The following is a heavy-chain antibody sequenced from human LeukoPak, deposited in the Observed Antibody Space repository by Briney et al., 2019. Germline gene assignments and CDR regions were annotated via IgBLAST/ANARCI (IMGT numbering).Heavy chain of an antibody. J-gene: IGHJ4*02. V-gene: IGHV4-39*01. D-gene: IGHD3-10*01. CDR2: IYYSGST. CDR3: ARVMELLWFGEEGPDY. Sequence: TSETLSLTCTVSGGSISSSSYYWGWIRQPPGKGLEWIGSIYYSGSTYYNPSLKSRVTISVDTSKNQFSLKLSSVTAADTAVYYCARVMELLWFGEEGPDYWGQGTLVTVSS. CDR1: GGSISSSSYY.